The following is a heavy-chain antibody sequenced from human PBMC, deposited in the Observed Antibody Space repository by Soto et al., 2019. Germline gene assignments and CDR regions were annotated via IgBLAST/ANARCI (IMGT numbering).Heavy chain of an antibody. V-gene: IGHV4-59*01. J-gene: IGHJ4*02. D-gene: IGHD3-3*01. CDR1: GGSISSGY. CDR3: AREVVTIFGVVTLDY. CDR2: ISNTGTT. Sequence: SETLSLTCTVSGGSISSGYWSWLRQSPGEGLEWIGHISNTGTTNYSPSLKSRVFMSVDTSKTQISLKVSSVNAADTAVYYCAREVVTIFGVVTLDYWGQGTLVTVSS.